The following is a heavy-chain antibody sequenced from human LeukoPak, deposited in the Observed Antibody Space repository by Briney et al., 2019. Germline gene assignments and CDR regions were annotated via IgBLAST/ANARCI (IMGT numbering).Heavy chain of an antibody. CDR1: RYTFTSYY. CDR2: INPSGGST. D-gene: IGHD6-13*01. CDR3: ARVAAAGLDYFDY. J-gene: IGHJ4*02. V-gene: IGHV1-46*01. Sequence: ASVKVSCKASRYTFTSYYMHWVRQAPGQGLEWMGIINPSGGSTSYAQKFQGRVTMTRDMSTSTVYMELSSLRSEDTAVYYCARVAAAGLDYFDYWGQGTLVTVSS.